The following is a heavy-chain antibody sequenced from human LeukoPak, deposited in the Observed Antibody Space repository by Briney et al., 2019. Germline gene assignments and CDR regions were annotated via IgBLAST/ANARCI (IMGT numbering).Heavy chain of an antibody. CDR3: ARVFAPYYYDSSGYYWGPFDY. V-gene: IGHV4-30-4*01. D-gene: IGHD3-22*01. CDR1: GGSISSGDYC. J-gene: IGHJ4*02. CDR2: IYYSGST. Sequence: PSETLSLTCTVSGGSISSGDYCWSWIRQPPGKGLEWIVYIYYSGSTYYNPSLKSRVTISVDTSKNQFSLKLSSVTAADTAVYYCARVFAPYYYDSSGYYWGPFDYWGQGTLVTVSS.